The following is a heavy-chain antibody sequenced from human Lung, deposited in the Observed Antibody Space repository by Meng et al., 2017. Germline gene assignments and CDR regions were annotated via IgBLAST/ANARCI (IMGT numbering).Heavy chain of an antibody. CDR2: INTDASST. D-gene: IGHD3-9*01. J-gene: IGHJ4*02. CDR1: GFTFSSYN. V-gene: IGHV3-74*03. CDR3: ARDADWVIFDH. Sequence: GESLKISCAASGFTFSSYNMHWVRQTPGEGLVWVSRINTDASSTTYADSVKGRFTISRDDAKNTVYLQMNSLRAEDTAVYYCARDADWVIFDHWGQGALVT.